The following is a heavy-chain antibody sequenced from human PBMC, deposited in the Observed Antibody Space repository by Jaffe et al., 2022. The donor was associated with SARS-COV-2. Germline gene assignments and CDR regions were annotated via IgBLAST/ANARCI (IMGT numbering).Heavy chain of an antibody. J-gene: IGHJ5*02. D-gene: IGHD6-13*01. CDR1: GGSISSSSYY. CDR2: IYYSGST. Sequence: QLQLQESGPGLVKPSETLSLTCTVSGGSISSSSYYWGWIRQPPGKGLEWIGSIYYSGSTYYNPSLKSRVTISVDTSKNQFSLKLSSVTAADTAVYYCARRPYSSSWGGWFDPWGQGTLVTVSS. CDR3: ARRPYSSSWGGWFDP. V-gene: IGHV4-39*01.